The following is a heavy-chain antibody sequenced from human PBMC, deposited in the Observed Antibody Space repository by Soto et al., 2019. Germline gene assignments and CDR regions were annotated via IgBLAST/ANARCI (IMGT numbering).Heavy chain of an antibody. Sequence: QVPLVQSGAEVKKPGSSVKVSCKASGGTFSSYAISWVRQAPGQGLEWMGGIIPIFGTANYAQKFQGRVTITADESTSTAYMELSSLRSEDTAVYYCARDLRSCSGGSCYSWYYYYGMDVWGQGTTVTVSS. CDR3: ARDLRSCSGGSCYSWYYYYGMDV. V-gene: IGHV1-69*01. J-gene: IGHJ6*02. CDR2: IIPIFGTA. D-gene: IGHD2-15*01. CDR1: GGTFSSYA.